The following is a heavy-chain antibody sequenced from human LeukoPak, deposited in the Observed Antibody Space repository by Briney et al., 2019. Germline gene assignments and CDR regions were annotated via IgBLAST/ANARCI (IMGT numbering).Heavy chain of an antibody. CDR2: ISGYNGNT. V-gene: IGHV1-18*01. CDR1: GYTFISYG. CDR3: ARGLGVVTAQSEQPKPRYFDL. D-gene: IGHD2-21*02. Sequence: GASVKVSCKASGYTFISYGISWVRQAPGQGLEWMGWISGYNGNTNYAQNLQGRVTMTTDTSTSTAYMELRSLRSDDTAVYYCARGLGVVTAQSEQPKPRYFDLWSRGTQVTVSS. J-gene: IGHJ2*01.